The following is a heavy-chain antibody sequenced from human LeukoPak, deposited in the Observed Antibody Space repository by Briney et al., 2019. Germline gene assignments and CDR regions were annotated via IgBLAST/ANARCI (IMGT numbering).Heavy chain of an antibody. D-gene: IGHD2-15*01. Sequence: GRSLRLSCAASGFTFSSYSMNWVRQAPGKGLEWVSSISSSSSYIYYADSVKGRFTISRDNAKNSLYLQMNSLRAEDTAVYYCASHVPDYCSGGSCPIDGDYWGQGTLVTVSS. CDR2: ISSSSSYI. J-gene: IGHJ4*02. CDR3: ASHVPDYCSGGSCPIDGDY. CDR1: GFTFSSYS. V-gene: IGHV3-21*01.